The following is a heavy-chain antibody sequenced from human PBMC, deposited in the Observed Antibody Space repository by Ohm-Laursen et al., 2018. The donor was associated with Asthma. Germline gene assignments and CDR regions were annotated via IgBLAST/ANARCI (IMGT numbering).Heavy chain of an antibody. CDR1: GFTFSNYG. Sequence: SLRLSCAAPGFTFSNYGMHWVRQATGKGLEWVSAIGVAGDTYYLGSVMGRFTISRENGKNSLYLQMNNLRAEDTAVYYCARGFDSRYYGMDVWGQGTTVTVSS. J-gene: IGHJ6*02. V-gene: IGHV3-13*01. CDR3: ARGFDSRYYGMDV. D-gene: IGHD3-10*01. CDR2: IGVAGDT.